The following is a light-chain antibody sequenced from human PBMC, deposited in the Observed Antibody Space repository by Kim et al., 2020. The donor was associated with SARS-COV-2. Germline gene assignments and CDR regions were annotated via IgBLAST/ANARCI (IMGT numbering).Light chain of an antibody. CDR3: QQLSTYPLT. J-gene: IGKJ4*01. Sequence: DIQLTQSPTFLSASVGDRVTITCRASQGIGGSLAWYQQKPGKAPKLLIYAASTLQTGVPSRFSGSGSGTDFTLTISNLQPEDFATYCCQQLSTYPLTFGGGTEVEI. V-gene: IGKV1-9*01. CDR1: QGIGGS. CDR2: AAS.